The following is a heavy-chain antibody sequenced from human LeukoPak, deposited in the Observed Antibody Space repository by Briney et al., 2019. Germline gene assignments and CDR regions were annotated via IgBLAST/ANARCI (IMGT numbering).Heavy chain of an antibody. CDR1: GITVSNNY. J-gene: IGHJ3*02. Sequence: GGSLRLSCAASGITVSNNYMIWVRQAPGKGLEWVSLIYSNGVTNYADSVEGRFTISRDSSKNTLYLQMNSVRAEDTAVYYCAKPSLYSSSWPDAFDIWGQGTMVTVSS. CDR3: AKPSLYSSSWPDAFDI. D-gene: IGHD6-13*01. CDR2: IYSNGVT. V-gene: IGHV3-53*01.